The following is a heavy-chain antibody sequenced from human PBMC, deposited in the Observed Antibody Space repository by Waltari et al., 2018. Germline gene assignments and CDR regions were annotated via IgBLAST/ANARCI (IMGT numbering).Heavy chain of an antibody. J-gene: IGHJ6*03. CDR3: ARVTSLNYYYYYYMDV. CDR1: GFTFSSYW. CDR2: IKQEGSEK. D-gene: IGHD1-1*01. Sequence: EVQLVESGGGLVQPGGSLRLSCAASGFTFSSYWMSWGRQDPGKGLEWVANIKQEGSEKYYVDSVKGRFTISRDNAKNSLYLQMNSLRAEDTAVYYCARVTSLNYYYYYYMDVWGKGTTVTVSS. V-gene: IGHV3-7*01.